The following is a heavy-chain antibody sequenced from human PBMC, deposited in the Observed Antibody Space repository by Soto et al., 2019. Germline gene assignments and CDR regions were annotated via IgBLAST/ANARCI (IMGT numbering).Heavy chain of an antibody. D-gene: IGHD2-2*01. J-gene: IGHJ4*02. Sequence: EVQLVESGGGLVQPGGSLRLSCVASGFTFSSYWMSWVRQAPGKGLEWVANVKQDGSKKYYVDSVKGRFTISRDNAQNSLYLQMNSLRAEDTAVYYCARGTCSSATCYAIDFDSWGQGTLVTVSS. V-gene: IGHV3-7*01. CDR1: GFTFSSYW. CDR2: VKQDGSKK. CDR3: ARGTCSSATCYAIDFDS.